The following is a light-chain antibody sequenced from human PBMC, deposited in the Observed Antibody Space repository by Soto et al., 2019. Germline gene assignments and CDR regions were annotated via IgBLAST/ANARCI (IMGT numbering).Light chain of an antibody. Sequence: DLQMTQSPSSLSASVGDRVTITCQASQDINNRLNWYQQKPGKAPKFLIYDASNVETGIPSRFSGSGSGTDFTLTISSLQPEDFATYYCQQFKSLPLTFGGGTKVDIK. CDR3: QQFKSLPLT. CDR2: DAS. J-gene: IGKJ4*01. CDR1: QDINNR. V-gene: IGKV1-33*01.